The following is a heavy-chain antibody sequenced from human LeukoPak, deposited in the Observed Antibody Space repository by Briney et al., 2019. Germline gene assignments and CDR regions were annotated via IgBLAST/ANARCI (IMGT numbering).Heavy chain of an antibody. CDR3: ARGGYYDSSGYSDY. Sequence: GGSLRLSCATSGFTFSFAAMTWVRQGPGKGLEWVSLISASGANTYYAGSVRGRFTISRDNAKNTLYLQMNSLRAADTAVYYCARGGYYDSSGYSDYWGQGTLVTVSS. V-gene: IGHV3-23*01. D-gene: IGHD3-22*01. J-gene: IGHJ4*02. CDR2: ISASGANT. CDR1: GFTFSFAA.